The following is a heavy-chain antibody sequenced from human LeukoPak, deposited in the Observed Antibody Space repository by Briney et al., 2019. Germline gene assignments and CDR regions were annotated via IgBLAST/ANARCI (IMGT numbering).Heavy chain of an antibody. CDR2: ISFDGSIE. CDR1: GFTFSSYA. V-gene: IGHV3-30*14. Sequence: GSLRLSCVASGFTFSSYAMHWVRQAPGKGLEWVAGISFDGSIEVYADSVKGRFTISRDYSKNTLYLQMNSLRAEDTAVYYCARAAELPRGLDFWGQGTLVTVSS. J-gene: IGHJ4*02. CDR3: ARAAELPRGLDF. D-gene: IGHD2-2*01.